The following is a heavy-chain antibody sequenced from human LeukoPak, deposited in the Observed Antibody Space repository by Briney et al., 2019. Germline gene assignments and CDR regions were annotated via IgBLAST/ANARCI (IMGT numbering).Heavy chain of an antibody. CDR2: IIPIFGTA. CDR1: GGTFSSYA. J-gene: IGHJ1*01. V-gene: IGHV1-69*13. Sequence: ASVKVSCKASGGTFSSYAISWVRQAPGQGLEWMGGIIPIFGTANYAQKFQGRVTITADESTSTAYMELSSLRSEDTAVYYCARGLRYCSSTSCPIQHWGQGTLVTVSS. D-gene: IGHD2-2*01. CDR3: ARGLRYCSSTSCPIQH.